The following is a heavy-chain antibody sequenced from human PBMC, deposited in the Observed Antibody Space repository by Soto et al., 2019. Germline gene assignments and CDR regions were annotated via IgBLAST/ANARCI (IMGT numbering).Heavy chain of an antibody. D-gene: IGHD3-22*01. CDR3: AKYYYDISGLVVGFDI. CDR1: GGSISSSSYY. V-gene: IGHV4-39*01. J-gene: IGHJ3*02. Sequence: SETLSLICTVSGGSISSSSYYWGWIRQPPGKGLEWIGSIYYSGSTYYNPSLKSRVTISVDTSKNQFSLKLSSVTAADTAVYYCAKYYYDISGLVVGFDIWGHGTMVTVSS. CDR2: IYYSGST.